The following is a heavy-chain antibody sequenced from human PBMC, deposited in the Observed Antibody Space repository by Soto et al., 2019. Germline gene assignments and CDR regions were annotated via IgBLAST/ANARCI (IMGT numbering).Heavy chain of an antibody. D-gene: IGHD2-2*02. J-gene: IGHJ4*02. V-gene: IGHV3-30-3*01. CDR2: ISYDGSNK. CDR3: ARDRLDVVVPAAILAY. CDR1: GFTFSSYA. Sequence: PVGSLRLSGAASGFTFSSYAMHWVRQAPGKGLEWVAVISYDGSNKYYADSVKGRFTISRDNSKNTLYLQMNSLRVEDTAPYYCARDRLDVVVPAAILAYWGQGTLVTVSS.